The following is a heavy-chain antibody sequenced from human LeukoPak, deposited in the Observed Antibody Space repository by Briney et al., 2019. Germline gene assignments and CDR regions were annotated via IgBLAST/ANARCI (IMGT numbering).Heavy chain of an antibody. CDR1: GVSIAKTFYY. CDR3: ARRQEGHDY. J-gene: IGHJ4*02. V-gene: IGHV4-61*02. CDR2: IYTTGGT. Sequence: PSETLSLTCTVSGVSIAKTFYYWSWLRQPAGKGLEWIGRIYTTGGTDYNPSLKSRATISLDTAKNQFSLKMASVSAADTAVYYCARRQEGHDYWGQGTLVTVSS.